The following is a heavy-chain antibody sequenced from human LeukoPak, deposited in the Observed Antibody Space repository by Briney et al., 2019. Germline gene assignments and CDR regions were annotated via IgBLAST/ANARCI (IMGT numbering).Heavy chain of an antibody. J-gene: IGHJ4*02. CDR2: ISYSSSII. CDR1: GFTFITYS. V-gene: IGHV3-48*01. CDR3: ARGQYYYGSGSTA. Sequence: PGGSLRLSCAASGFTFITYSMKGVRQAPGRGLEGLSYISYSSSIIFYADSVKGRFTISRDNARNSLYLQMNSLGAEDTAVYYCARGQYYYGSGSTAWGQGTLVTVSS. D-gene: IGHD3-10*01.